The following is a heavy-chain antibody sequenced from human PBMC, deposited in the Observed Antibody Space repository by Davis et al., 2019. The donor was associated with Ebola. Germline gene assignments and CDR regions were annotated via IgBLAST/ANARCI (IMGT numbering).Heavy chain of an antibody. J-gene: IGHJ4*02. Sequence: GGSLRLSCAASGFTFSSFAMSWVRQAPGKGLEWVSGISGSGGSTYYADSVKGRFTISRDDSKSALFLQMNNLRVEDTAVYYCVKGLRLLDQWGQGTPVTVSS. CDR2: ISGSGGST. CDR3: VKGLRLLDQ. V-gene: IGHV3-23*01. CDR1: GFTFSSFA.